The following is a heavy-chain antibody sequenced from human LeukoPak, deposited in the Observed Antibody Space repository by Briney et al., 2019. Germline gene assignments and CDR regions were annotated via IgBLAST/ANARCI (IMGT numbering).Heavy chain of an antibody. V-gene: IGHV3-30*18. Sequence: PGGSLRLSCAASGFMFSNYGMQWVRQAPGKGLEWVAVISYDGSNKYYADSVKGRFTISRDNSKNTLYLQMNSLRAEDTAVYYCAKDLRRRYYFGSGSRGGTFDIWGQGTMVTVSS. CDR2: ISYDGSNK. CDR3: AKDLRRRYYFGSGSRGGTFDI. D-gene: IGHD3-10*01. CDR1: GFMFSNYG. J-gene: IGHJ3*02.